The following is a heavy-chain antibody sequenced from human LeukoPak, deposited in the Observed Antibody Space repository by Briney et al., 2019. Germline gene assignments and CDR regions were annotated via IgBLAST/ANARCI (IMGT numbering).Heavy chain of an antibody. J-gene: IGHJ5*02. CDR2: ISGYNGHT. CDR3: ARVTPSTWIIYPFDL. Sequence: GASVKVSCKASGYIFTNYGISWVRQAPGQGLEWMGWISGYNGHTNYAQKFQGRVTMTTDTSTSTAYMEVKSLTSDDMAVYFCARVTPSTWIIYPFDLWGQGTLVTVSS. V-gene: IGHV1-18*03. D-gene: IGHD3-10*01. CDR1: GYIFTNYG.